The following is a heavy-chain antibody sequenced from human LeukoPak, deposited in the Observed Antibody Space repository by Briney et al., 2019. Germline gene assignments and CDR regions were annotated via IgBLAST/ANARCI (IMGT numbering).Heavy chain of an antibody. J-gene: IGHJ3*02. Sequence: QPGRSLRLSCAASGFTFSSYGMHWVRQAPGKGLEWVAVISYDGSNKYYADSVKGRFTISRDNAKNSLYLQMNSLRAEDTALYYCARAPRYSSNMDAFDIWGQGTMVTVSS. CDR3: ARAPRYSSNMDAFDI. CDR1: GFTFSSYG. D-gene: IGHD6-13*01. CDR2: ISYDGSNK. V-gene: IGHV3-30*03.